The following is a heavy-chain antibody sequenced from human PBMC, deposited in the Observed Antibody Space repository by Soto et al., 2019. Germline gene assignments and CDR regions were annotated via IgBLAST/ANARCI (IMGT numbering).Heavy chain of an antibody. J-gene: IGHJ4*02. V-gene: IGHV3-30*18. CDR1: GFAFSNYG. D-gene: IGHD6-19*01. CDR3: VKDLQWLVQGPYF. CDR2: ISYDGSNK. Sequence: QVQLVESGGGVVQPGRSLRLSCAASGFAFSNYGMHWVRQAPGKGLEWVAVISYDGSNKYYVDSVKGRFTISRDNSKNTLFLQMNSLRDEDTAVYYCVKDLQWLVQGPYFWGQGTLVTVSS.